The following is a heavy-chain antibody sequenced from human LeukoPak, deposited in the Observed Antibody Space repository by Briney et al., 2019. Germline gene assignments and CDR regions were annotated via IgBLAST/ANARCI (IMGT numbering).Heavy chain of an antibody. D-gene: IGHD3-16*01. V-gene: IGHV3-30*02. CDR3: AKGVSHWGNLGN. CDR1: GFTSSRYG. CDR2: TRPDADNK. J-gene: IGHJ4*02. Sequence: GGSLRLSCAASGFTSSRYGMYWVRQAPDKGLEWVAFTRPDADNKYYSDSVRGRFTISRDNPKNTLYLQMNSLRVEDMALYFCAKGVSHWGNLGNWGQGTLVTVSS.